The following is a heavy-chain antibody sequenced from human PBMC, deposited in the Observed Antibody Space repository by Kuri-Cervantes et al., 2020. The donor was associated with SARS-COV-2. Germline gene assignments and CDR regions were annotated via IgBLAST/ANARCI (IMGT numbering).Heavy chain of an antibody. CDR2: ISSSSSTI. J-gene: IGHJ3*02. V-gene: IGHV3-48*04. CDR3: ARDVVTGNRVGPTSDAFDI. Sequence: GESLKISCAASGFTFSSYSMNWVRQAPGKGLEWVSYISSSSSTIYYADSVKGRFTISRDNAKNSLYLQMNSLRAEDTAVYYCARDVVTGNRVGPTSDAFDIWGQGTMVTVSS. CDR1: GFTFSSYS. D-gene: IGHD1-20*01.